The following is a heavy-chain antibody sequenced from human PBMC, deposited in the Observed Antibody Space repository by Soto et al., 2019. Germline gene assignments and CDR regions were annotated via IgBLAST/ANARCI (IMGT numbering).Heavy chain of an antibody. J-gene: IGHJ6*02. D-gene: IGHD2-21*02. CDR3: ARDLWGYCGTDCYPLDV. V-gene: IGHV4-59*01. CDR2: MYNTGST. Sequence: PPETLSLTFTVSRGSLSRYYWSWIRQPPGKGLEWIGYMYNTGSTVYNPSSKSRVTISVDTSKNQFSLKLNSVTAADTAVYYCARDLWGYCGTDCYPLDVWGQGTTVTVS. CDR1: RGSLSRYY.